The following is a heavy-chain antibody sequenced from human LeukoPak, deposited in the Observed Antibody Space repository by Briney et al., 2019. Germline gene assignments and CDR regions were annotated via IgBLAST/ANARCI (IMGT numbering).Heavy chain of an antibody. D-gene: IGHD3-3*01. V-gene: IGHV4-30-4*01. CDR3: AREPIRRITIFGVVIIPDY. J-gene: IGHJ4*02. CDR2: IYYSGST. CDR1: GGSISSGDYY. Sequence: SSETLSLTCTVSGGSISSGDYYWSWIRQPPGKGLEWIGYIYYSGSTYYNPSLKSRVTISVDTSKNQLSLKLSSVTAADTAVYYCAREPIRRITIFGVVIIPDYWGQGTLVTVSS.